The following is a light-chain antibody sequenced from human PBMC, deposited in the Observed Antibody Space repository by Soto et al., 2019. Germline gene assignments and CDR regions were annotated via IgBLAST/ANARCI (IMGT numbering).Light chain of an antibody. CDR1: QSISSW. Sequence: DIQMTQSPSTLSASVGDRVTITCRASQSISSWLAWYQQKPGKAPKLLIYKASSLESVVPSRFSGSGSGTEFALTISRLQPDDFATYDCQQYNSLWTFGQGTKVEIK. CDR2: KAS. CDR3: QQYNSLWT. J-gene: IGKJ1*01. V-gene: IGKV1-5*03.